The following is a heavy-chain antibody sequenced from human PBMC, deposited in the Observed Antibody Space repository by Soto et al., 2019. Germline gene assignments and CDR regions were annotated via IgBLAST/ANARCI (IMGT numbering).Heavy chain of an antibody. CDR2: ISSSGTYT. CDR3: ACVAPTIFGAQFHHNLVDV. V-gene: IGHV3-11*06. J-gene: IGHJ6*02. CDR1: GFKFSDYH. Sequence: PGGSLRLSCAASGFKFSDYHMTWIRQAQGKGLEWISYISSSGTYTTYTDPVKGRFTVSRDNAKSSLYLQMNSLRGEDTAVYYCACVAPTIFGAQFHHNLVDVWGQGNTVTVSS. D-gene: IGHD3-3*01.